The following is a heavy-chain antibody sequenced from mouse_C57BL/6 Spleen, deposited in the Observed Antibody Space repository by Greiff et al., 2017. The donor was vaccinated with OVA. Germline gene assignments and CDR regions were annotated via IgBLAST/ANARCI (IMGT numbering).Heavy chain of an antibody. J-gene: IGHJ1*03. CDR3: ARYGYDGDFDV. V-gene: IGHV5-17*01. CDR1: GFTFSDYG. D-gene: IGHD2-2*01. CDR2: ISSGSSTI. Sequence: EVMLVESGGGLVKPGGSLKLSCAASGFTFSDYGMHWVRQAPEKGLEWVAYISSGSSTIYYADTVKGRFTISRDNAKNILFLQMTSLRSEDTAMYYCARYGYDGDFDVWGTGTTVTVSS.